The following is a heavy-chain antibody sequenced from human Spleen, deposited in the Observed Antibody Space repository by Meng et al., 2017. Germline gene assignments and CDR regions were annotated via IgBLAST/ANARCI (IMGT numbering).Heavy chain of an antibody. CDR1: GGSISLSY. CDR2: IYSSGST. CDR3: ARSVNWFDP. J-gene: IGHJ5*02. V-gene: IGHV4-4*07. D-gene: IGHD5/OR15-5a*01. Sequence: VQRQELGPGLVYPSETLAAICLFSGGSISLSYWSWIRQPAGEGLEWIGRIYSSGSTNYNPSLKSRLTMSVDTSKNQFSMSLSSVTAADTAVYYCARSVNWFDPWGQGTLVTVFS.